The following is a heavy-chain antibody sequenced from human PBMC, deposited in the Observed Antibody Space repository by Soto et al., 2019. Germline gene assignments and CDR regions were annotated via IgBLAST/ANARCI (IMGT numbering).Heavy chain of an antibody. V-gene: IGHV2-5*02. D-gene: IGHD3-3*01. CDR3: AHRVLRTVFGLVTTTAIYFDF. Sequence: QITLNESGPTQVKPRQTLTLTCTFSGFSPTTSGVGVGWIRQSPGKAPEWLALIYWDDDKRYSPSLTSRLTITKATSKNQVVLTMADLDPADTATYYCAHRVLRTVFGLVTTTAIYFDFWGQGTPVAVSS. CDR1: GFSPTTSGVG. J-gene: IGHJ4*02. CDR2: IYWDDDK.